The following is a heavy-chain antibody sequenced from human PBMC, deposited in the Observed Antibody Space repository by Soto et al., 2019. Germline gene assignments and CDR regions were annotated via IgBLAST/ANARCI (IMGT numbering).Heavy chain of an antibody. CDR2: VYYSGTT. J-gene: IGHJ4*02. CDR1: GGPISRNSYY. CDR3: ARETEYYHSRGYYSYDFDK. Sequence: SETLSLTCTVSGGPISRNSYYSGWKLYPPGKGLEWAGYVYYSGTTYYSPSIRSPLNISLDTSRNLFSRRLSSVTAADTAVYYCARETEYYHSRGYYSYDFDKWGQG. D-gene: IGHD3-22*01. V-gene: IGHV4-30-4*01.